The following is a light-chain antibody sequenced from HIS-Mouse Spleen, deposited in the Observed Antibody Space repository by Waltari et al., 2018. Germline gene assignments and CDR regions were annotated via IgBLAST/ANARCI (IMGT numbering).Light chain of an antibody. J-gene: IGKJ1*01. CDR3: QQSYSTPRT. Sequence: DNQMTQSPSSLSASVGDKVTITCRASQSISSYLTWYQQKPGKAPKLLIYAASSLQSGVPSRFSGSGSGTDFTLTISSLQPEDFATYYCQQSYSTPRTFGQGTKVEIK. V-gene: IGKV1-39*01. CDR1: QSISSY. CDR2: AAS.